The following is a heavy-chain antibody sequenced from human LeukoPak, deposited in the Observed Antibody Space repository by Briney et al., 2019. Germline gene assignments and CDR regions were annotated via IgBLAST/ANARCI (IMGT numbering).Heavy chain of an antibody. CDR3: ARVEESASFDP. CDR2: ISSSSSYI. Sequence: EGSLRLSCAASGFTFSSYAMHWVRQAPGKGLEWVSSISSSSSYIYYADSVKGRFTISRDNAKNSLYLQMNSLRAEDTAVYYCARVEESASFDPWGQGTLVTVSS. V-gene: IGHV3-21*01. D-gene: IGHD3-3*01. CDR1: GFTFSSYA. J-gene: IGHJ5*02.